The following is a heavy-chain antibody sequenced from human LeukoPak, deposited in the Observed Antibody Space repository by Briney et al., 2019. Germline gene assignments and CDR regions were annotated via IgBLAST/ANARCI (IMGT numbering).Heavy chain of an antibody. CDR2: IISSSCYI. CDR3: ARDLRGYGDRTSDYFDY. D-gene: IGHD4-17*01. Sequence: GRSLRLSCAASGFTFSNYTMNWVRQAPGQGLECTRPIISSSCYIYYADSVKGRFTISRDNAKNSLYLQMNSLRAEDTAVYYCARDLRGYGDRTSDYFDYWGQGTLVTVSS. CDR1: GFTFSNYT. J-gene: IGHJ4*02. V-gene: IGHV3-21*01.